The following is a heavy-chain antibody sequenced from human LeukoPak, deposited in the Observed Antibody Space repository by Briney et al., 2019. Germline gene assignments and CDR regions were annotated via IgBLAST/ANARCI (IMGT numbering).Heavy chain of an antibody. V-gene: IGHV3-13*01. D-gene: IGHD5-18*01. J-gene: IGHJ4*02. Sequence: GGSLRLSCTASGFTLGGHDMHWVRQTTGGGLEWVAAVSSGHHAFYADSVQGRFAVSRVDGKNSLYLQMNGLRAGDTAVYYCVREARGYHYTYFDYWGQGSLVTVSS. CDR1: GFTLGGHD. CDR2: VSSGHHA. CDR3: VREARGYHYTYFDY.